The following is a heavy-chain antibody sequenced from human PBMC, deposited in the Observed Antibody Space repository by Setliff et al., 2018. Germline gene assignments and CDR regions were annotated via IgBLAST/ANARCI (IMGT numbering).Heavy chain of an antibody. CDR3: AKDPRDTYYNFGY. CDR2: INWYDGSNK. Sequence: GGSLRLSCAASGFSFSGSAVYWVRQAPGKGLEWVSGINWYDGSNKYYADSVKGRFTISRDNSKNTLYLQMNSLRAEDTAVYYCAKDPRDTYYNFGYWGQGTLVTVSS. CDR1: GFSFSGSA. D-gene: IGHD3-3*01. J-gene: IGHJ4*02. V-gene: IGHV3-30*02.